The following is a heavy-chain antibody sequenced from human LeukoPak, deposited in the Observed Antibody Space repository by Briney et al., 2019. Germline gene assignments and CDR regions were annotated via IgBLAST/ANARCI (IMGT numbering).Heavy chain of an antibody. CDR3: ARDGIAVAGNAFDI. V-gene: IGHV1-2*02. CDR1: GYTFTDYY. J-gene: IGHJ3*02. CDR2: ISPNSGGS. Sequence: ASVKVSCKASGYTFTDYYIHWVRQAPGQGLEWMGWISPNSGGSNFAQKFQGRVTMTRNTSISTAYMELSSLRSEDTAVYYCARDGIAVAGNAFDIWGQGTMVTVSS. D-gene: IGHD6-19*01.